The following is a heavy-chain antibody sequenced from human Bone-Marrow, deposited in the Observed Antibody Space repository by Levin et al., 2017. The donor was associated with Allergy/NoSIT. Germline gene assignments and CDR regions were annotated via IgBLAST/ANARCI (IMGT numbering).Heavy chain of an antibody. V-gene: IGHV3-33*01. CDR1: GFTFASYG. D-gene: IGHD3-3*01. CDR2: IWYDGTSE. J-gene: IGHJ4*02. Sequence: GGSLRLSCATSGFTFASYGMHWVRQAPGKGPEWVAVIWYDGTSENYADSVKGRFTISRDNRKNTLYLQMNSLRVEDTAVYYCARGYDVWDYWGQGTLVTVAP. CDR3: ARGYDVWDY.